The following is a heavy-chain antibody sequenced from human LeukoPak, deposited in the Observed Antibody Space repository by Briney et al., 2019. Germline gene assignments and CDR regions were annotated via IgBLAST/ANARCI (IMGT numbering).Heavy chain of an antibody. D-gene: IGHD1-26*01. CDR1: GGSLSSFY. CDR3: ARRPRWDASGYFDL. Sequence: PSETLSLTCTVSGGSLSSFYWNWIRQPPGKGLEWIGYVFSSGSTNYNPSLESRVTMSVDSSKIQFSLKLTSVTAADTAVYYCARRPRWDASGYFDLWGRGTLVTVSS. V-gene: IGHV4-59*08. J-gene: IGHJ2*01. CDR2: VFSSGST.